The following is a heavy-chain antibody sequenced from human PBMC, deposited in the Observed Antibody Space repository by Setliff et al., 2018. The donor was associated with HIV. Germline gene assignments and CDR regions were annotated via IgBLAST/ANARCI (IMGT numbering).Heavy chain of an antibody. V-gene: IGHV1-18*01. J-gene: IGHJ3*01. Sequence: ASVKVSCKASGYTFSSYGISWVRQAPGQGLEWMGWISAYNGDSNYAQKVQGRVIMTTDTSTATAYMELRNLRFEDTAVYYCARGPTIFGVVMNGFDLWGQGTTVTVSS. CDR3: ARGPTIFGVVMNGFDL. CDR1: GYTFSSYG. D-gene: IGHD3-3*01. CDR2: ISAYNGDS.